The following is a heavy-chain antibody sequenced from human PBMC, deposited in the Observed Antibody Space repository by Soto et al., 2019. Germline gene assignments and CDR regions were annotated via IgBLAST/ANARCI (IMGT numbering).Heavy chain of an antibody. J-gene: IGHJ4*02. V-gene: IGHV1-18*01. CDR2: ISAYNGNT. Sequence: ASVKVSCKASGYTFTSYGISWVRLAPGQGLEWMGWISAYNGNTNYAQNLQGRVTMTTDTSTSTAYMELRSLRSDDTAVYYCARGYYYDSSGYSAFDYWGQGTLVTVS. CDR1: GYTFTSYG. CDR3: ARGYYYDSSGYSAFDY. D-gene: IGHD3-22*01.